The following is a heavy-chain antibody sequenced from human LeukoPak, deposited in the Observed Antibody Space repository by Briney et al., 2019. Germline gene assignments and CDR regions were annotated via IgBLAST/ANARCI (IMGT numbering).Heavy chain of an antibody. J-gene: IGHJ3*02. Sequence: KPSETLSLTCTVSGGSISSSSYYWGWIRQPPGKGLEWIGEIYHSGSTNYNPSLKSRVTISVDKSKNQFSLKLSSVTAADTAVYYCARDRTGDAFDIWGQGTMVTVSS. D-gene: IGHD2-8*02. CDR2: IYHSGST. CDR3: ARDRTGDAFDI. CDR1: GGSISSSSYY. V-gene: IGHV4-39*07.